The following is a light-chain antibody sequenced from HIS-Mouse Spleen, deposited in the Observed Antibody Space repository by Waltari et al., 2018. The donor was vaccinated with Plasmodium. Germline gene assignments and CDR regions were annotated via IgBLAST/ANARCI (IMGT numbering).Light chain of an antibody. CDR3: QQYYSTPLT. Sequence: DIVMTQSPDSLAVSLGERATINCNSRQSVLYSSNNKNYLAWYQQKPGQPPKLLIYWASTRESGVPDRVSGSGSGTDFTLTISSLQAEDVAVYYCQQYYSTPLTFGGGTKVEIK. J-gene: IGKJ4*01. CDR1: QSVLYSSNNKNY. CDR2: WAS. V-gene: IGKV4-1*01.